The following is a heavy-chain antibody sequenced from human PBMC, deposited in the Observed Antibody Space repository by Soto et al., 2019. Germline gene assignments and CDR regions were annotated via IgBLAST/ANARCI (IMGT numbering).Heavy chain of an antibody. Sequence: LRLSCAASGFTFSSYAMHWVRQAPGKGLEWVAVISYDGSNKYYADSVKGRFTISRDNSKNTLYLQMNSLRAEDTAVYYCARDPGVYYDSSGYYPTSFDYWGQGTLVTVSS. V-gene: IGHV3-30-3*01. CDR1: GFTFSSYA. D-gene: IGHD3-22*01. CDR2: ISYDGSNK. CDR3: ARDPGVYYDSSGYYPTSFDY. J-gene: IGHJ4*02.